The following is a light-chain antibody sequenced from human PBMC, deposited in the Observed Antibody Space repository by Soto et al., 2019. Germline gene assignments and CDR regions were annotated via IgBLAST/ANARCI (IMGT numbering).Light chain of an antibody. CDR2: GAS. J-gene: IGKJ2*01. CDR1: QSVSSTY. CDR3: QQYFTPPYT. Sequence: IVLTQSPGTLSLSPGVRATLSCRASQSVSSTYLAWYQQRPGQAPRLLIYGASSRATGIPDRFSGAGSGTDSTLTISRQDPEDLAFYYCQQYFTPPYTFGQGTKLEIK. V-gene: IGKV3-20*01.